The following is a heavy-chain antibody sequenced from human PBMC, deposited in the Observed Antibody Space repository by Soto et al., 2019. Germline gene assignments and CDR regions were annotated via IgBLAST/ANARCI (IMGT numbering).Heavy chain of an antibody. CDR2: ISAYNGNT. D-gene: IGHD3-10*01. Sequence: ASVKVSCKASGYTFTGYFRHWVRQAPGQGLEWMGWISAYNGNTNYAQKLQGRVTMTTDTSTSTAYMELRSLRSDDTAVYYCARDFYGSGSYPDYWGQGTLVTVSS. J-gene: IGHJ4*02. CDR1: GYTFTGYF. V-gene: IGHV1-18*04. CDR3: ARDFYGSGSYPDY.